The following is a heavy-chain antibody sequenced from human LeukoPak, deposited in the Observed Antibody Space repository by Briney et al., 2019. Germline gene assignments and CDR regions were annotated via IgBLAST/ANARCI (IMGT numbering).Heavy chain of an antibody. CDR1: GGSISSYY. V-gene: IGHV4-59*12. CDR2: IYYSGST. Sequence: SETLSLTCTVSGGSISSYYWSWIRQPPGKGLEWIGYIYYSGSTYYNPSLKSRVTISVDTSKNQFSLKLSSVTAPDTAVYYCAREVDYHNWFDPWGQGTLVTVSS. J-gene: IGHJ5*02. CDR3: AREVDYHNWFDP. D-gene: IGHD3/OR15-3a*01.